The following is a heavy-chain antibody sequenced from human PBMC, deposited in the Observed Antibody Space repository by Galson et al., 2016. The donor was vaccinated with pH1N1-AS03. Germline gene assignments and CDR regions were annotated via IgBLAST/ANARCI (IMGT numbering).Heavy chain of an antibody. CDR2: VHYSGTT. CDR1: GGSVSDNNW. Sequence: SETLSLTCAVSGGSVSDNNWWSWVRQPPGKGLEWIGEVHYSGTTSYNPSLNSRVTMTINESNNQFSLNLGSVTAADTAVFLFSCAGYPTPGYHYRGQGALVTVSS. CDR3: SCAGYPTPGYHY. V-gene: IGHV4-4*02. J-gene: IGHJ4*02. D-gene: IGHD3-16*02.